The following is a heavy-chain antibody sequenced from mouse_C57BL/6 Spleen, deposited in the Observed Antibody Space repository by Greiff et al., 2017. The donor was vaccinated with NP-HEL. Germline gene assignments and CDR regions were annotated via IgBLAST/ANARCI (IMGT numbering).Heavy chain of an antibody. V-gene: IGHV1-69*01. CDR3: ARYSGSSLYFDY. CDR2: IDPSDSYT. Sequence: VQLQQPGAELVRPGASVKLSCKASGYTFTSYWMHWVSQRPGQGLEWIGEIDPSDSYTNYNQKFKGKSTLTVDKSSSTAYMQLSSLTSEDSAVYYCARYSGSSLYFDYWGQGTTLTVSS. CDR1: GYTFTSYW. D-gene: IGHD1-1*01. J-gene: IGHJ2*01.